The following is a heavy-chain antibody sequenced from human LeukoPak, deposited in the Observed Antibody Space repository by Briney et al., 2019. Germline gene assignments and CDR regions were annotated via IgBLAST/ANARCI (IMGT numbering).Heavy chain of an antibody. Sequence: GGSLRLSCAASGFIVSNNYMSWVRQAPGKGLEWVSVLYSDGTTYYADSVKGRFTIPRDNSKNTLYLQMNNLRAEDTAVYYCATAAYDSNGFTANHDYWGQGTLVVVSS. CDR2: LYSDGTT. CDR1: GFIVSNNY. J-gene: IGHJ4*02. CDR3: ATAAYDSNGFTANHDY. V-gene: IGHV3-53*01. D-gene: IGHD3-22*01.